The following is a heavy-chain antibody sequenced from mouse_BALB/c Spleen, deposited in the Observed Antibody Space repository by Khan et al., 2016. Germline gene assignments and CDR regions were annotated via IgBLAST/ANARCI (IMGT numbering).Heavy chain of an antibody. CDR2: INYSGST. Sequence: VQVEESGPSLVRPSQTLSLTCSVTGYSITRGYWNWIRKFPGNKLEYMGYINYSGSTYYNPSLKSRISITRDSSKNQYYLKLNSVTTEDTATYYCARYDGYYFDYWGQGTTLTVSS. CDR1: GYSITRGY. CDR3: ARYDGYYFDY. J-gene: IGHJ2*01. V-gene: IGHV3-8*02. D-gene: IGHD2-3*01.